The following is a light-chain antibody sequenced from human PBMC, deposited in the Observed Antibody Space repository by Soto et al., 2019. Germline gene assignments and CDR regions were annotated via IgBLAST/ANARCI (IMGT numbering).Light chain of an antibody. CDR1: QSVSSSY. J-gene: IGKJ5*01. CDR3: QQYGSSPST. CDR2: GAS. V-gene: IGKV3-20*01. Sequence: EIVLTQSPGTLSFSPGERATLSCRASQSVSSSYLAWYHQKTGQVPRLLIYGASSRATGIPDRFSGSGSGTDFTLTISRLEPEDFAVYYCQQYGSSPSTFGQGTRLEIK.